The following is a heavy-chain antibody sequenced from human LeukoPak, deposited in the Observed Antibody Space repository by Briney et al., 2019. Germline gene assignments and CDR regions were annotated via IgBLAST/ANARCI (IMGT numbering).Heavy chain of an antibody. V-gene: IGHV3-23*01. J-gene: IGHJ4*02. D-gene: IGHD1-1*01. CDR1: GFTFNNYV. CDR2: VSGRGSST. CDR3: AKYTTPYYFTY. Sequence: GGSLRLSCEGSGFTFNNYVMNWVRQAPGKGLEWVSGVSGRGSSTYYADSVKGRFTISRDNSQNMVYLQMKSLRAEDTAIYFCAKYTTPYYFTYWGQGILVTVSS.